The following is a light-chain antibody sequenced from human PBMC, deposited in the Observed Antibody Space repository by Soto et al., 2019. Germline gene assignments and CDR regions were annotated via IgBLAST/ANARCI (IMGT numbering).Light chain of an antibody. V-gene: IGKV3-20*01. Sequence: VMTLAPATLTLSPGERSTLSCRTSQSVSSYYLAWYQQKPGQAPRLLIYAASSRATGIPDRFSGGGSGTDFTLTISRLEPEDFAVYYCQQCGSSPWTFAQGTKV. J-gene: IGKJ1*01. CDR1: QSVSSYY. CDR3: QQCGSSPWT. CDR2: AAS.